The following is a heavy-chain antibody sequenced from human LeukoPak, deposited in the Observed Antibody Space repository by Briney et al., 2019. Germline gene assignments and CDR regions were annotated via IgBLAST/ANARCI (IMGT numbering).Heavy chain of an antibody. CDR1: GFTFSSYG. J-gene: IGHJ3*02. D-gene: IGHD1-14*01. Sequence: GRSLRLSCAASGFTFSSYGMHWVRQAPGKGLEWVAVISYDGSNKYYADSVKGRFTISGDNSKNTLYLQMNSLRAEDTAVYYCASPVFFDIWGQGTMVTVSS. CDR2: ISYDGSNK. V-gene: IGHV3-30*03. CDR3: ASPVFFDI.